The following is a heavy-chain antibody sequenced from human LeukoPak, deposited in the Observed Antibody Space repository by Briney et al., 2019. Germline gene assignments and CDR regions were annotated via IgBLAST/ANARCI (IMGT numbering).Heavy chain of an antibody. D-gene: IGHD1-26*01. CDR1: GFTFSSYG. V-gene: IGHV3-30*18. CDR2: ISYDGSNK. J-gene: IGHJ4*02. CDR3: AKDLEWELLWTIDY. Sequence: GGSLRLSCAASGFTFSSYGMHWVRQAPGKGLEWVAVISYDGSNKYYADSVKGRFTISRDNSKNTLYLQMNSLRAEDTAVYYCAKDLEWELLWTIDYWGQGTLVTVSS.